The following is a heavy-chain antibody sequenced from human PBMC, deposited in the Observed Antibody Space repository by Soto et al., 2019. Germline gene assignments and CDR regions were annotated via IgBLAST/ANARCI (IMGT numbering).Heavy chain of an antibody. V-gene: IGHV3-66*01. D-gene: IGHD3-16*01. CDR3: AGSVGGGFDY. CDR2: VYIAGNT. Sequence: EVQLVESGGGLVQPGGSLRLSYVASGLTVSSNYMSWVRQAPGKGLEWVSVVYIAGNTYYAESVEDRFTIARDNFQNMLYIQMNSLRAEDTAVYYSAGSVGGGFDYWGQGTLVTVSS. J-gene: IGHJ4*02. CDR1: GLTVSSNY.